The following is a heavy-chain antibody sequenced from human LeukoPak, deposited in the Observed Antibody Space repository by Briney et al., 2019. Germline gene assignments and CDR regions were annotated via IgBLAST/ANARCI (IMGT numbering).Heavy chain of an antibody. CDR2: ISQSGGRST. Sequence: PGGSLRLSCAASGFTFSNYAMTWVRQAPGKGLEWVAFISQSGGRSTDYADSVRGRFTISRDNSKNTLYLQMNSLRAEDTAVYHCARDLGCSTCSCRYNWFDPWGQGTLVTVSS. D-gene: IGHD2-2*01. CDR3: ARDLGCSTCSCRYNWFDP. CDR1: GFTFSNYA. J-gene: IGHJ5*02. V-gene: IGHV3-23*01.